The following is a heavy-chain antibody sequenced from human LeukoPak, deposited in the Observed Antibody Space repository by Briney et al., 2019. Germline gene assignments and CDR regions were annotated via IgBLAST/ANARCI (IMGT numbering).Heavy chain of an antibody. CDR3: VKDRSSTWSFDY. J-gene: IGHJ4*02. CDR2: ISVDGTNK. D-gene: IGHD6-13*01. V-gene: IGHV3-30*18. Sequence: GRSLRLSCAASVFTFSNYGMRWVRQAPGKGLEWVSVISVDGTNKYYVDSVKGRFTISRDNSNNTLYLQMNSLRAEDTAVYYCVKDRSSTWSFDYWGQGTLVIVSS. CDR1: VFTFSNYG.